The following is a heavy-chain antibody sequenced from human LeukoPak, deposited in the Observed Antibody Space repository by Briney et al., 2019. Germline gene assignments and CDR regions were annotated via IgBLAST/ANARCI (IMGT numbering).Heavy chain of an antibody. V-gene: IGHV3-30*18. Sequence: GRSLRLSCAASGFTFSSYGMHWVRQAPGKGLEWVAVISYDGSNKYYADSVKGRFTISRDNSKNTLYLQMNSLRAEDTAVYYCAKGGVKWELLSPMGFDYWGQGTLVTVSS. J-gene: IGHJ4*02. CDR1: GFTFSSYG. D-gene: IGHD1-26*01. CDR3: AKGGVKWELLSPMGFDY. CDR2: ISYDGSNK.